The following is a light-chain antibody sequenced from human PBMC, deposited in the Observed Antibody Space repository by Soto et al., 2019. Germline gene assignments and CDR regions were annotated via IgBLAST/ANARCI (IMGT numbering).Light chain of an antibody. Sequence: DIQMTPSPSSLSASVGDRVTITCRASQGISNYLAWYQQKPGKVPKLLIYAASTLQSGVPSRFSGSGSGTGFTLTISSLQPEDVATYYCQKYNSAPLTFGGGTKADIK. CDR2: AAS. V-gene: IGKV1-27*01. J-gene: IGKJ4*01. CDR3: QKYNSAPLT. CDR1: QGISNY.